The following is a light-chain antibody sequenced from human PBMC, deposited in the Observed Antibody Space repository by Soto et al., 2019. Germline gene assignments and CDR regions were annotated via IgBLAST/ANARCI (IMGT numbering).Light chain of an antibody. CDR1: RSNIGTNT. CDR3: AAWDDSLNAWV. CDR2: TRN. V-gene: IGLV1-44*01. Sequence: QSVLTQPPSASGTPGQRVTISCSGARSNIGTNTVNWYQQVPGAAPKLLIYTRNQRPSGVPDRFSGSRSGTSASLAISGLQSEDEADYYCAAWDDSLNAWVFGGGTKVTVL. J-gene: IGLJ3*02.